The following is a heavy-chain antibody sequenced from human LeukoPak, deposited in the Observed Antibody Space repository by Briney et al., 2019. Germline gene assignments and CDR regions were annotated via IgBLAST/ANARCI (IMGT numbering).Heavy chain of an antibody. Sequence: GGSLRLSCAASGFTFSTYSMNWVRQAPGKGLEWVSSISTTSSYIYYADSVKGRFTISRDNAKNSLYLQMNSLRAEDTAVYYCARDRAAYGDPTDSFQHWGQGTLVTVSS. D-gene: IGHD4-17*01. CDR1: GFTFSTYS. CDR2: ISTTSSYI. CDR3: ARDRAAYGDPTDSFQH. V-gene: IGHV3-21*01. J-gene: IGHJ1*01.